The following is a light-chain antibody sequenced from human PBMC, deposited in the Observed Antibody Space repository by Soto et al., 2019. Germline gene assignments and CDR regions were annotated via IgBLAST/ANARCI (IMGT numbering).Light chain of an antibody. CDR3: QQYNNWPLT. CDR1: LSVSSN. J-gene: IGKJ5*01. Sequence: QAPATPSLSPGERVTPPCLASLSVSSNLAWYQQKPGQAPRLLIYGASTRATGIPVRFSGSGSGTEFTLTISSLQSEDFAVYYCQQYNNWPLTFGQGRRLE. V-gene: IGKV3-15*01. CDR2: GAS.